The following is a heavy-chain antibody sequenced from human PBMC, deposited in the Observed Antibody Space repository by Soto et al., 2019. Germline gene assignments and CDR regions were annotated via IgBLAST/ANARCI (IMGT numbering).Heavy chain of an antibody. J-gene: IGHJ4*02. CDR3: ARDLSGSGFDY. V-gene: IGHV4-61*01. D-gene: IGHD1-26*01. Sequence: VQLQESGPGLVKPSETLSLTCTVSGASVSSGSNYWSWIRQPPGKGLEWIGYIYYTGSTNYNPSLKSRVTISADTSKNQFSLRLNSVTAADTAVYYCARDLSGSGFDYWGQGTLVTVSS. CDR1: GASVSSGSNY. CDR2: IYYTGST.